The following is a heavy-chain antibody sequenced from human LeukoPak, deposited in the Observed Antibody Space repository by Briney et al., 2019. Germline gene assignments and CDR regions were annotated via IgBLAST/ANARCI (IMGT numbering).Heavy chain of an antibody. CDR1: GDSISSGPYY. CDR3: ARDCSSGSAYAFDI. V-gene: IGHV4-39*07. Sequence: PSETLSLTCTVSGDSISSGPYYWGWIRQPPGKGLEWIGSIYYSGSAYYNPSLKSRVTISVDTSKNQFSLKLSSVTAADTAVYYCARDCSSGSAYAFDIWGQGTMVTVSS. CDR2: IYYSGSA. D-gene: IGHD6-19*01. J-gene: IGHJ3*02.